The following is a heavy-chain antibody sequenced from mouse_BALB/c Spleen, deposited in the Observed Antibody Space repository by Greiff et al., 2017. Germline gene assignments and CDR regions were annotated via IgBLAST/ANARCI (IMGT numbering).Heavy chain of an antibody. V-gene: IGHV5-12-2*01. J-gene: IGHJ4*01. D-gene: IGHD1-1*01. CDR3: ARHDYYGSKGAMDY. CDR1: GFTFSSYT. CDR2: ISNGGGST. Sequence: EVKLMESGGGLVQPGGSLKLSCAASGFTFSSYTMSWVRQTPEKRLEWVAYISNGGGSTYYPDTVKGRFTISRDNAKNTLYLQMSSLKSEDTAMYYCARHDYYGSKGAMDYWGQGTSVTVSS.